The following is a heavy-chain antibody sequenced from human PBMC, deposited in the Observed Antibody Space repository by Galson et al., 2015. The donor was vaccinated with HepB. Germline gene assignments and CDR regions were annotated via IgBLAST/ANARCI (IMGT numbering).Heavy chain of an antibody. J-gene: IGHJ4*02. D-gene: IGHD3-22*01. V-gene: IGHV3-48*02. CDR1: GFTFSTYS. CDR3: ARAFRYYESSGYYPYYFDY. CDR2: ISSSSSNI. Sequence: SLRLSCAASGFTFSTYSMNWVRQAPGKGLEWVSYISSSSSNIYYADSVKGRFTISRDNAKNSLYLQMNSLRDEDTAVYYCARAFRYYESSGYYPYYFDYWGQGTLV.